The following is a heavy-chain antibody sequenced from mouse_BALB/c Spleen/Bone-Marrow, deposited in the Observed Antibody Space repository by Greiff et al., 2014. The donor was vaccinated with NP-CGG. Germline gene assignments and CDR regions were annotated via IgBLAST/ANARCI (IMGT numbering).Heavy chain of an antibody. Sequence: EVQLQQSGPELVKPGASVKISCKASGYTFTDCNMHWVKQSHGKSLEWIGYIYPNNGGTGYNQKFKSKATVTADNSSSTAYMELRSLTSEDSAVYYCTRKGSPYYFDYWGQGTTLTVSS. D-gene: IGHD1-1*02. CDR1: GYTFTDCN. CDR3: TRKGSPYYFDY. V-gene: IGHV1S29*02. CDR2: IYPNNGGT. J-gene: IGHJ2*01.